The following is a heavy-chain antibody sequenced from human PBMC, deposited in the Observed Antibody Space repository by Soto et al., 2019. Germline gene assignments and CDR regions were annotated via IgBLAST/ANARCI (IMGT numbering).Heavy chain of an antibody. D-gene: IGHD3-10*01. V-gene: IGHV1-18*04. CDR2: ISAYNGNT. CDR3: ARDDGTMVRGVRYYYGMDV. CDR1: GYTFTSYG. J-gene: IGHJ6*02. Sequence: ASVKVSCKASGYTFTSYGISWARQAPGQGLEWMGWISAYNGNTNYAQKLQGRVTMTTDTSTSTAYMELRSLRSDDTAVYYCARDDGTMVRGVRYYYGMDVWGQGTTVTVSS.